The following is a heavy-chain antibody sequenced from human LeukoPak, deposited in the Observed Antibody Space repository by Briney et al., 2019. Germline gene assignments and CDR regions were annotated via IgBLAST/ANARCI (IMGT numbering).Heavy chain of an antibody. J-gene: IGHJ6*04. Sequence: GGSLRLSCAASGFTLSSYEMNWVREAPGKGLGWVSYISSSGSTVYYADSVKGRFTLSRENAKHSLYLQMNSLRAEDTAVYYCAELGITLIGGVWGKGTTVTISS. CDR1: GFTLSSYE. D-gene: IGHD3-10*02. CDR3: AELGITLIGGV. V-gene: IGHV3-48*03. CDR2: ISSSGSTV.